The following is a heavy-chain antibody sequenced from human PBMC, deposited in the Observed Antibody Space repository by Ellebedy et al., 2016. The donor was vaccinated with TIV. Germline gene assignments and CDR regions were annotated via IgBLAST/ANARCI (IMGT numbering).Heavy chain of an antibody. CDR1: GFTFTTFW. J-gene: IGHJ4*02. CDR3: ARENWYNDY. CDR2: INQDGSEK. Sequence: PGGSLTLSCAASGFTFTTFWMSWVRQAPGNGLDWVGNINQDGSEKCYGDSVKGRFTISRDNAKNSVYLQMNSLRAEDTAVYYCARENWYNDYWGQGTLVTVSS. D-gene: IGHD1/OR15-1a*01. V-gene: IGHV3-7*04.